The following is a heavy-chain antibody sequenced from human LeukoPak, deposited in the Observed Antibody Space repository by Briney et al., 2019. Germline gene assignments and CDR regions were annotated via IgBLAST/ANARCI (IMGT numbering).Heavy chain of an antibody. CDR3: AKGVGATTSFPYFDY. CDR2: ISWNSGSI. CDR1: GFTFDDYA. Sequence: GRSLRLSCAASGFTFDDYAMHWVRQAPGKGLEWVSGISWNSGSIGYADSVKGRFTISRDNAKNSLYLQMNSLRAEDMALYYCAKGVGATTSFPYFDYWGQGTLVTVS. V-gene: IGHV3-9*03. J-gene: IGHJ4*02. D-gene: IGHD1-26*01.